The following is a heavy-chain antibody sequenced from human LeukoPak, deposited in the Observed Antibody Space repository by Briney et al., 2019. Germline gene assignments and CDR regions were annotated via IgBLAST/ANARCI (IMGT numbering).Heavy chain of an antibody. J-gene: IGHJ4*01. CDR2: ISGSGDST. CDR3: AKDHKYTGSSRALDY. V-gene: IGHV3-23*01. D-gene: IGHD5-12*01. CDR1: GLTFRSYA. Sequence: GGSLRLSCAASGLTFRSYAMSWVRQAVGEGLEWVSEISGSGDSTNYADSVKGRFTISRDNSKNTLYLQMNSLRAEDTAVYYCAKDHKYTGSSRALDYWGHGTLVTVSS.